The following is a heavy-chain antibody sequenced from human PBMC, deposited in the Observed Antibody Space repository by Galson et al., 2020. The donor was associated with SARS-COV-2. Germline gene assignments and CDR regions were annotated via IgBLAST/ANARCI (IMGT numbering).Heavy chain of an antibody. J-gene: IGHJ4*02. CDR1: GFTFSNYA. V-gene: IGHV3-23*01. CDR3: ARLVPAYYFDY. D-gene: IGHD2-21*01. CDR2: ISRSVVSI. Sequence: GGSLRLSCAASGFTFSNYAMSWVRQAPGQGLEWVSVISRSVVSIYYADSVKGRFTISRDDSKNTLYLQMSSLRAEDTAVYYCARLVPAYYFDYWGQGTLVTVSS.